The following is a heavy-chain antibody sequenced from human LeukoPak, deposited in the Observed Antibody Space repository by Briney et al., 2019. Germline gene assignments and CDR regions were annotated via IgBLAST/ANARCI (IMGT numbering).Heavy chain of an antibody. CDR2: INPNGGST. D-gene: IGHD6-19*01. J-gene: IGHJ4*02. V-gene: IGHV1-46*01. CDR1: GYTFTRYY. CDR3: ARDIGSSATFEY. Sequence: ASVKVSCKASGYTFTRYYMHWVRQAPGRGLEWMGIINPNGGSTTYAQKFQGRVTMTRDSSTSTVYMEMSSLRSEDTAVYYCARDIGSSATFEYWGQGTLVTVSS.